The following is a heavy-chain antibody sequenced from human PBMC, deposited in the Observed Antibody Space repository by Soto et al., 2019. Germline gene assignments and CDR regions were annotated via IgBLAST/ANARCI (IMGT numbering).Heavy chain of an antibody. CDR3: ARGFRNGFNV. D-gene: IGHD2-8*01. Sequence: EVQLVESGGGLVKPGGSLRLSCVASGFTFSGYSINWVRQAPGKGLEWVSYISGPSIYIYYADSVKGRFTISRDNAKSAGYLQMNSLRAEDTAVYYCARGFRNGFNVWGQGNTVSVSS. CDR1: GFTFSGYS. J-gene: IGHJ6*02. CDR2: ISGPSIYI. V-gene: IGHV3-21*01.